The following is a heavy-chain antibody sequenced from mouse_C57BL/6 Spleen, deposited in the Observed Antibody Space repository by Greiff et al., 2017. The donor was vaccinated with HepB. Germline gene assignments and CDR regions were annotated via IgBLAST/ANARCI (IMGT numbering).Heavy chain of an antibody. CDR3: AREDYGSSYGGFAY. Sequence: EVQGVESGPGMVKPSQSLSLTCTVTGYSITSGYDWHWIRHFPGNKLEWMGYISYSGSTNYNPSLKSRISITHDTSKNHFFLKLNSVTTEDTATYYCAREDYGSSYGGFAYWAKGLWSLSLQ. CDR2: ISYSGST. J-gene: IGHJ3*01. CDR1: GYSITSGYD. V-gene: IGHV3-1*01. D-gene: IGHD1-1*01.